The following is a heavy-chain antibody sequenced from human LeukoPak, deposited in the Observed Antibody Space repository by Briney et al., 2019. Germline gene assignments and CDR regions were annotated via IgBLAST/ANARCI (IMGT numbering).Heavy chain of an antibody. CDR2: TYYRSKWYN. CDR3: ARDWENCNYGYYYYYMDV. CDR1: GDSVSSNTAA. J-gene: IGHJ6*03. Sequence: SQTLSLTCAISGDSVSSNTAAWNWLRQSPSRGLEWPGRTYYRSKWYNDYAVSVKSRITINPDTSKNQFSLQLNSVTPEDTAVYYCARDWENCNYGYYYYYMDVWGKGTTVTVSS. V-gene: IGHV6-1*01. D-gene: IGHD1-7*01.